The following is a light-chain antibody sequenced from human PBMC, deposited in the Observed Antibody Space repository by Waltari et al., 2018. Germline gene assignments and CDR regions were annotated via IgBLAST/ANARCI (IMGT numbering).Light chain of an antibody. CDR1: QSVSSY. Sequence: EIVLTQSPATLSLSPGGRATLSCRAGQSVSSYLAWYQQKPGQAPRLLIYDISDRATGIPARFSGSGSGTDFTLTISSLEPEDFAVYYCQQRNTWPWTFGQGTKVEIK. CDR3: QQRNTWPWT. CDR2: DIS. J-gene: IGKJ1*01. V-gene: IGKV3-11*01.